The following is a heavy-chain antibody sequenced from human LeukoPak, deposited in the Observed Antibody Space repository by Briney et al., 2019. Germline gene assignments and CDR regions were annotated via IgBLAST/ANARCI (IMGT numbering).Heavy chain of an antibody. CDR3: AKEGYGDYAAFDI. V-gene: IGHV3-23*01. D-gene: IGHD4-17*01. CDR2: ISGSGGST. CDR1: GFTFSSYA. Sequence: GGSLRLSCAASGFTFSSYAMSWVRQAPGKGLEWVSAISGSGGSTYYADSVKGRFTISRDNAKNSLYLQMNSLRAADMALYYCAKEGYGDYAAFDIWGQGTMVTVSS. J-gene: IGHJ3*02.